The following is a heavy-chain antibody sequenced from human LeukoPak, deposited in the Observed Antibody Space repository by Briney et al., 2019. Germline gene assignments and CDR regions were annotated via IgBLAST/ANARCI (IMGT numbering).Heavy chain of an antibody. D-gene: IGHD3-9*01. CDR1: GGSISSSSYY. Sequence: SETLSLTCTVSGGSISSSSYYWGWIRQPPGKGLEWIGSIYYSGSTYYNPSLKSQVTISVDTSKNQFSLKLSSVTAADTAVYYCARGRELRYFDWLLYPFDYWGQGTLVTVSS. CDR3: ARGRELRYFDWLLYPFDY. CDR2: IYYSGST. V-gene: IGHV4-39*01. J-gene: IGHJ4*02.